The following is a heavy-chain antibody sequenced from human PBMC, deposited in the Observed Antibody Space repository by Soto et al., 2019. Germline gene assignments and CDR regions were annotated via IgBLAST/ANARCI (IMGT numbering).Heavy chain of an antibody. J-gene: IGHJ5*02. V-gene: IGHV4-39*01. CDR3: ARVFTMIVVVPKGWFDP. CDR2: IYYTGTT. CDR1: GGSISSSNYY. D-gene: IGHD3-22*01. Sequence: LSLTCFVSGGSISSSNYYWGWLRQPPGKGLEWIGHIYYTGTTLYNPSLRSRVIISVDTSKNQFSLKLSSVTAADTAVYYCARVFTMIVVVPKGWFDPWGQGTLVTVSS.